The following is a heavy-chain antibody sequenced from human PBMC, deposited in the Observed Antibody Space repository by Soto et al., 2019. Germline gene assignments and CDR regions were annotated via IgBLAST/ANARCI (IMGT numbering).Heavy chain of an antibody. CDR3: ARVPSTRDIWSYGVGGKYYYYYMDV. Sequence: EVQLVESGGGLVQPGGSLRLSCAASGFSFSHYCMSWVRQAPGKGLEWVANIKQDGSEKYDVDSVKGRFTISRDNAKNSMFLQMDSRGDEDTAVYYWARVPSTRDIWSYGVGGKYYYYYMDVWGKGTTVTVSS. V-gene: IGHV3-7*04. CDR2: IKQDGSEK. J-gene: IGHJ6*03. D-gene: IGHD1-7*01. CDR1: GFSFSHYC.